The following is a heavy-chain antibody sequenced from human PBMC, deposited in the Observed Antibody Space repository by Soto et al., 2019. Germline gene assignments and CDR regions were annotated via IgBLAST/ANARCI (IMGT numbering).Heavy chain of an antibody. Sequence: QVQLVQSGAEVKKPGSSVKVSCKASGGTFSSYAISWVRQAPGQGLEWMGGIIPIFGTANYAQKFQGRVKNTADKSTSTAYMELSSLRSEDTAVDYCARFWSGHNWFDPWGQGTLVTVAS. CDR1: GGTFSSYA. CDR3: ARFWSGHNWFDP. J-gene: IGHJ5*02. D-gene: IGHD3-3*01. CDR2: IIPIFGTA. V-gene: IGHV1-69*06.